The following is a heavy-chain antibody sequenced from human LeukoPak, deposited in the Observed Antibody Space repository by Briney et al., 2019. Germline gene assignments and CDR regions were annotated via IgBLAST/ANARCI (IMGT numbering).Heavy chain of an antibody. Sequence: SETLSLTCAVYGGSFSGYYWSWIRQPPGKGLEWLGSIYYSGSTYYNPSLKSRVTISVDTSKNQFSLKLSSVTAADTAVYYCTRHGGRDYYDSTEDAFYIWGQGTMVTVSS. CDR1: GGSFSGYY. V-gene: IGHV4-34*01. J-gene: IGHJ3*02. CDR2: IYYSGST. D-gene: IGHD3-22*01. CDR3: TRHGGRDYYDSTEDAFYI.